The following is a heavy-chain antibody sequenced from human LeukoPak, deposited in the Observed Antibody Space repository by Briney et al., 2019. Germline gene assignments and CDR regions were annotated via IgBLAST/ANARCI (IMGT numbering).Heavy chain of an antibody. CDR1: GGSISSYY. CDR2: IYYSGST. D-gene: IGHD3-10*01. V-gene: IGHV4-59*12. J-gene: IGHJ3*02. Sequence: SETLSLTCTVSGGSISSYYWSWIRQPPGKGLEWIGYIYYSGSTNYNPSLKSRVTISVDTSKNQFFLKLSSVTAADTAIYYCARDTGGRGRLDAFDIWGQGTKVTVSS. CDR3: ARDTGGRGRLDAFDI.